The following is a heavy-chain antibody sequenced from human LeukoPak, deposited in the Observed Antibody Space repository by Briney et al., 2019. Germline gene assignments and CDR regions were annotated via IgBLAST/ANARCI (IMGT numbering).Heavy chain of an antibody. Sequence: PSETLSLTCAVYGGSFSGYYWSWIRQPPGKGLEWIGSIYYSGSTYYNPSLKSRVTISVDTSKNQFSLKLSSVTAADTAVYYCARDRPPWFGELLPSYYYYYMDVWGKGTTVTIS. V-gene: IGHV4-34*01. D-gene: IGHD3-10*01. J-gene: IGHJ6*03. CDR3: ARDRPPWFGELLPSYYYYYMDV. CDR2: IYYSGST. CDR1: GGSFSGYY.